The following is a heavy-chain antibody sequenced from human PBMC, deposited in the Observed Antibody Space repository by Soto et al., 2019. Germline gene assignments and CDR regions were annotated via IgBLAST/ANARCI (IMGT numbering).Heavy chain of an antibody. Sequence: GESLRLAYAASGFTFISYGMHWVRQAPGKGLEWMTVISYDGSKEYYADSVKGRFTISRDNSKNTLYLQMDSLRAEDTAVYYSAKAAGYCSSTSCQISVDYWGQRTMVTVSS. D-gene: IGHD2-2*01. V-gene: IGHV3-30*18. CDR2: ISYDGSKE. CDR3: AKAAGYCSSTSCQISVDY. J-gene: IGHJ4*02. CDR1: GFTFISYG.